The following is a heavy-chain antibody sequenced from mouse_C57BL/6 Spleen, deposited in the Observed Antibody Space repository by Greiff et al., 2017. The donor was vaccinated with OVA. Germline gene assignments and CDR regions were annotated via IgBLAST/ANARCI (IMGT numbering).Heavy chain of an antibody. CDR1: GYTFTDYH. CDR2: LNPNNGGT. D-gene: IGHD1-1*01. V-gene: IGHV1-18*01. J-gene: IGHJ1*03. Sequence: EVKLMASGPELVKPGASVKIPCKASGYTFTDYHMDWVKQSHGKSLEWIGDLNPNNGGTIYNQKFKGKATLTVDKDSSTAYMELRSLTSEDTAGYDCARITTLVAPRYFDVWGTGTTGTVSS. CDR3: ARITTLVAPRYFDV.